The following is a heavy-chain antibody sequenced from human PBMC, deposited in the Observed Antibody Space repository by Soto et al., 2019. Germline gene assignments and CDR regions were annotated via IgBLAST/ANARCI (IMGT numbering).Heavy chain of an antibody. D-gene: IGHD6-6*01. V-gene: IGHV4-34*01. J-gene: IGHJ5*02. CDR1: GGSFSGYY. Sequence: SETLSLTCAVYGGSFSGYYWSWIRQPPGKGLEWIGEINHSGSTNYNPSLKSRVTISVDTSKNQFSLKLSSVTAADTAVYYCARSRAGAGRRGNWFDPWGQGTLVTVSS. CDR3: ARSRAGAGRRGNWFDP. CDR2: INHSGST.